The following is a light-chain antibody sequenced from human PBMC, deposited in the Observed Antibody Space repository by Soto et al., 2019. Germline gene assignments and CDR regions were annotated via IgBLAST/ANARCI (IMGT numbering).Light chain of an antibody. Sequence: DIQLTQSPSFLSASVGDRVTITCRASQGISSYLAWYQQKPGKAPKLLVYTASTLQSRIPSRFIDSGSRTEFSLTINSLQPEEFATYFCKELNSYPFSFGPGTKVD. V-gene: IGKV1-9*01. CDR1: QGISSY. CDR2: TAS. CDR3: KELNSYPFS. J-gene: IGKJ3*01.